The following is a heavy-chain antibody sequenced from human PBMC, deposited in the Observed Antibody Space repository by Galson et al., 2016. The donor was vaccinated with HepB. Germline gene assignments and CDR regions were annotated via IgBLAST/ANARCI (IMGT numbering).Heavy chain of an antibody. J-gene: IGHJ4*02. D-gene: IGHD3-22*01. V-gene: IGHV4-31*11. CDR2: IYSIAYT. CDR1: GGSISSGGYF. CDR3: TRNGFYCLDY. Sequence: TLSLTCGVSGGSISSGGYFWGWIRQHPGKGLEWITSIYSIAYTYYNPSLKSRIDISIDTSKNRFSLRLCSVTAADTAVYYCTRNGFYCLDYWGQGTLVTVSS.